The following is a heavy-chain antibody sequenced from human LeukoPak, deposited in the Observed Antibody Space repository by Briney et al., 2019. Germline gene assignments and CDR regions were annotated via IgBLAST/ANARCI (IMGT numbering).Heavy chain of an antibody. CDR2: INHSGST. J-gene: IGHJ5*02. V-gene: IGHV4-34*01. Sequence: PSETLSLTCAVYGGSFSGYYWSWTRQPPGKGLEWIGEINHSGSTNYNPSLKSRVTISVDTSKNQFSLKLSSVTAADTAVYYCARGGYGDNWFDPWGQGTLVTVSS. CDR3: ARGGYGDNWFDP. CDR1: GGSFSGYY. D-gene: IGHD3-10*01.